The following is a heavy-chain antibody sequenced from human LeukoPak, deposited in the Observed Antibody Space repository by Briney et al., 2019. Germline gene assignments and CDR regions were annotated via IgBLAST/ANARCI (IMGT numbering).Heavy chain of an antibody. CDR3: ARGANYDILTGYMYYFDY. CDR1: GFTVSSNY. J-gene: IGHJ4*02. D-gene: IGHD3-9*01. Sequence: GGSLRHSCAASGFTVSSNYVSWVRQAPGKGLEWVSVIYSGGSTYYADSVKGRFTISRDNSKNTLYLQMNSLRAEDTAVYYCARGANYDILTGYMYYFDYWGQGTLVTVSS. CDR2: IYSGGST. V-gene: IGHV3-66*02.